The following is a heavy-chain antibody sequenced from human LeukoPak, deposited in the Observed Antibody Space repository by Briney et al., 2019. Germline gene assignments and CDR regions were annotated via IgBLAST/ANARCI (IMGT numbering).Heavy chain of an antibody. V-gene: IGHV3-48*04. J-gene: IGHJ5*02. CDR1: GFTFSSYS. CDR2: ISTSSGTI. CDR3: ARDRYSYDNNWFYP. Sequence: PGGSLRLSCAASGFTFSSYSMHWVRQAPGQGLEWVSYISTSSGTIYYADSVKGRFTISRDNAKNSLYLQMNSLRAEDTAVYYCARDRYSYDNNWFYPWGQGTLVTVSS. D-gene: IGHD3-22*01.